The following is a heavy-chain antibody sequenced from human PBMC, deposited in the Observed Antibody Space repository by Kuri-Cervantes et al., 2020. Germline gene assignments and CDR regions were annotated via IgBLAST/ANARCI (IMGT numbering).Heavy chain of an antibody. Sequence: ASVKVSCKASGYTFTSYTLHWVRQAPGQRLEWMGWINAGNVNTKYSQKFQGRVTITRDTSASTAYMELSSLRSEDTAVYYRARELQTRNYFDYWGQGTLVTVSS. CDR1: GYTFTSYT. J-gene: IGHJ4*02. CDR3: ARELQTRNYFDY. CDR2: INAGNVNT. V-gene: IGHV1-3*01. D-gene: IGHD4-11*01.